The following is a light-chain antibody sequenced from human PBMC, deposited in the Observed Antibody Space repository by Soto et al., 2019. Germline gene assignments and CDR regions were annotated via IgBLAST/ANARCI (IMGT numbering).Light chain of an antibody. Sequence: EIVLTQSPATLSLSPGERATLSCRASQSVSSYLAWYQQKAGQAPRLLIYGASNRATGIPARFSGSGSGTEFTLTISSLQPDDFATYYCQHYNSYSEAFGQGTKVELK. CDR2: GAS. V-gene: IGKV3-11*01. J-gene: IGKJ1*01. CDR3: QHYNSYSEA. CDR1: QSVSSY.